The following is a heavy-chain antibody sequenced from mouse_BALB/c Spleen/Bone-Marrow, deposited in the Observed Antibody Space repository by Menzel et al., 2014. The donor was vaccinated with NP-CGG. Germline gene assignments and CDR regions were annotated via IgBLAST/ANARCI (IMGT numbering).Heavy chain of an antibody. CDR3: ARRYRDPRFAMDY. V-gene: IGHV1-80*01. D-gene: IGHD2-14*01. CDR1: GYAFSSYW. J-gene: IGHJ4*01. CDR2: IYPGDGDT. Sequence: QVQLQQSGAELVRPGSSVKISCKASGYAFSSYWMNWVKQRPGQGLEWIGQIYPGDGDTNYNGNFKGKATLTADKSSSTAYMQLSSLTSEDSAVYFCARRYRDPRFAMDYWGPGTSVTVSS.